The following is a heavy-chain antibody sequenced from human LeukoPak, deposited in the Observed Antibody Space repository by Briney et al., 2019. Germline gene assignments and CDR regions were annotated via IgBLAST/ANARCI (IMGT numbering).Heavy chain of an antibody. CDR3: ARDRKTTVTPNWFDP. CDR1: GYSISSGYY. CDR2: IYHSGST. Sequence: PSETLSLTCTVSGYSISSGYYWGWIRQPPGKGLEWIGSIYHSGSTYYNPSLKSRVTISVDTPKNQFSLKLSSVTAADTAVYYCARDRKTTVTPNWFDPWGQGTLVTVSS. J-gene: IGHJ5*02. V-gene: IGHV4-38-2*02. D-gene: IGHD4-11*01.